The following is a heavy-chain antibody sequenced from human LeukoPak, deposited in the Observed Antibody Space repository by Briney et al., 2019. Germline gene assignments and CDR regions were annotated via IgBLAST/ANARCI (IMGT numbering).Heavy chain of an antibody. V-gene: IGHV4-30-4*01. CDR1: GGSISSGDYY. J-gene: IGHJ4*02. CDR2: IYYSGST. Sequence: SQTLSLTCTVSGGSISSGDYYWGWIRQPPGKGLEWIGYIYYSGSTYYNPSLKSRVTISVDTSKNQFSLKLSSVTAADTPVYYCARVGSGCAHLDYWGQGTLVTVSS. CDR3: ARVGSGCAHLDY. D-gene: IGHD5-12*01.